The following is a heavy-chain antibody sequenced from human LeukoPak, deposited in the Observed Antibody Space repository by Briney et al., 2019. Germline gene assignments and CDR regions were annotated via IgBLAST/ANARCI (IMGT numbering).Heavy chain of an antibody. D-gene: IGHD1-7*01. Sequence: GGSLRLSCAGSGFTFNNYPISWVRQTPGKGLEWVSAITGGADSTYYADSVKGRFTVSRDNSKNTLYLQMSSLRAEDTAVYYCAKDERNWNYNLASQTYDWGQGTLVTVSS. J-gene: IGHJ4*02. CDR1: GFTFNNYP. V-gene: IGHV3-23*01. CDR2: ITGGADST. CDR3: AKDERNWNYNLASQTYD.